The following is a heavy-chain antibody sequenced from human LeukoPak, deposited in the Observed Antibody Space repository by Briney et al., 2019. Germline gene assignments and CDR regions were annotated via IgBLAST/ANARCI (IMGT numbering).Heavy chain of an antibody. J-gene: IGHJ6*02. CDR2: IYYSGST. Sequence: SETLSLTCTVSGGSISSYYWSWIRQPPGKGLEWIGYIYYSGSTNYNPSLKSRVTISVDTSKNQFSLKLSSVTAADTAVYYCASSISGWYYYYGMDVWGQGTAVTVSS. D-gene: IGHD6-19*01. CDR1: GGSISSYY. V-gene: IGHV4-59*01. CDR3: ASSISGWYYYYGMDV.